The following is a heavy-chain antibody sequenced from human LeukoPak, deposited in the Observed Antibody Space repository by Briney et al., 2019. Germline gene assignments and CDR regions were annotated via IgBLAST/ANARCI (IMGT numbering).Heavy chain of an antibody. CDR1: GFTFSTYA. J-gene: IGHJ4*02. Sequence: GGSLRLSCAASGFTFSTYAMNWVRQAPGKGLEWVSLITGGSGMIGYADSVKGRFTISRDNSRNTVYLQMNSLRDEDTAVYYCAKDLRPDGLYDVDYWGQGTLVTVSS. CDR3: AKDLRPDGLYDVDY. D-gene: IGHD2-8*01. V-gene: IGHV3-23*01. CDR2: ITGGSGMI.